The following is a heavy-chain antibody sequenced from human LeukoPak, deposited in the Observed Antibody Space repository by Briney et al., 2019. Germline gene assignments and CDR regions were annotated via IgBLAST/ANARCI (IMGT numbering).Heavy chain of an antibody. CDR2: INGKRGDT. D-gene: IGHD7-27*01. J-gene: IGHJ4*02. CDR1: GFTFTDHY. V-gene: IGHV1-2*02. Sequence: ASVKVSCKASGFTFTDHYMHWVRQAPGQGLEWMGWINGKRGDTNYAQNFQDRVTMTRDTSTSTVYMELSRLTVDDTAVYCCARDHDWGVDYWGQGTLVTVSS. CDR3: ARDHDWGVDY.